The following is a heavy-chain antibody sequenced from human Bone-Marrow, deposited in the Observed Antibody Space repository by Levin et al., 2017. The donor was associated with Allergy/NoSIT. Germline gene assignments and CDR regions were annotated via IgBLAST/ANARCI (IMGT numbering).Heavy chain of an antibody. J-gene: IGHJ4*02. CDR2: ISYDGSNK. D-gene: IGHD2-15*01. Sequence: PGGSLRLSCAASGFTFSNYAMHWVRQAPGKGLEWVAVISYDGSNKYYADSLKGRFTISRDNSENTLFLLMSSLRAEDTAVYYCARDLIQVSAFCRGGRCYSPSADWGQGTLVTVSS. CDR3: ARDLIQVSAFCRGGRCYSPSAD. V-gene: IGHV3-30-3*01. CDR1: GFTFSNYA.